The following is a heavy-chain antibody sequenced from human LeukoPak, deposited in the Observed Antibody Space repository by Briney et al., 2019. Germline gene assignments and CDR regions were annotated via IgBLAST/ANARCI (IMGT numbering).Heavy chain of an antibody. J-gene: IGHJ4*02. CDR2: ISGGSRTI. V-gene: IGHV3-48*01. Sequence: GGSLRLSCAASGFTFSSYSMNWVRQAPGKGLEWVSYISGGSRTIYYADSVKGRFTMSRDNAKNSLYLQMNSLRAEDTAVYYCTRESISGHRDFDYWGQGTLVTVSS. D-gene: IGHD1-26*01. CDR1: GFTFSSYS. CDR3: TRESISGHRDFDY.